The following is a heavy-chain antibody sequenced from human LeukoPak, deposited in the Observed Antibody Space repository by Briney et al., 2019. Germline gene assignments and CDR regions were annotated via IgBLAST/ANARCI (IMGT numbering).Heavy chain of an antibody. D-gene: IGHD2-2*01. CDR3: AKVASLCTSTSCVRGGFDY. J-gene: IGHJ4*02. CDR1: GFTVSDNY. CDR2: IYRGGST. Sequence: GGSLRLSCAASGFTVSDNYMSWVRQAPGKGLEWVSVIYRGGSTYYADSVKGRFTISRDNSKNTLYLQMNSLRADDTAKYYCAKVASLCTSTSCVRGGFDYWGQGTLVTVSS. V-gene: IGHV3-66*01.